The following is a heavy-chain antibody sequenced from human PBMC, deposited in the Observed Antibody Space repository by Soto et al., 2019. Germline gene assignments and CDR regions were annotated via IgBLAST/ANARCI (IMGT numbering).Heavy chain of an antibody. CDR1: GASIGAFY. CDR2: FSLSGDT. Sequence: SETLSLTWAVSGASIGAFYWSWFRQPAGGGLEWIGRFSLSGDTDYNPSLRSRLTMSFDTSKSQFSLRLTSVTAADTAVYYCAREVKQRPGYYDIGLDVWRQGTTVTVSS. V-gene: IGHV4-4*07. CDR3: AREVKQRPGYYDIGLDV. J-gene: IGHJ6*02. D-gene: IGHD3-3*01.